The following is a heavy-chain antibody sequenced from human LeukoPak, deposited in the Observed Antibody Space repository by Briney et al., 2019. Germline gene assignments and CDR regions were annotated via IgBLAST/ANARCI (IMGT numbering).Heavy chain of an antibody. Sequence: GGCLRLSCAASGFTLSVYPMSWGRQAPGKELEWVSTLSGSGGSTYYADSVKGRFTISRDNSRNTLYLQMDSLRAEDTAVYYCAKQRGDYYYYAMDVWGQGTTVTVSS. J-gene: IGHJ6*02. CDR1: GFTLSVYP. D-gene: IGHD6-25*01. CDR3: AKQRGDYYYYAMDV. V-gene: IGHV3-23*01. CDR2: LSGSGGST.